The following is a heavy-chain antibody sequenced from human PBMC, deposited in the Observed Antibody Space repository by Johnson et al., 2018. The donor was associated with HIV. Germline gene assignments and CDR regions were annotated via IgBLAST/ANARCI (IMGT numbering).Heavy chain of an antibody. CDR1: GFTFSSYD. CDR2: ISGSGGST. CDR3: AKALGGYAFDI. J-gene: IGHJ3*02. Sequence: VQLVEYGGGVVQPGRSLRLSCAASGFTFSSYDMHWVHQATGKGLEWVSAISGSGGSTYYADSVKGRFTISRDNSKNTLYLQMNSLRAEDTAVYYCAKALGGYAFDIWGQGTMVTVSS. D-gene: IGHD3-3*01. V-gene: IGHV3-23*04.